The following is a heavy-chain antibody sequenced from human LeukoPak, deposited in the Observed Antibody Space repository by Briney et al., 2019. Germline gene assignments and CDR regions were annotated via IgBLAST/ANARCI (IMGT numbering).Heavy chain of an antibody. Sequence: PGGSLRLSCAASGFTFSSYAMSWVRQAPGKGLEWVSAISGSGGSTYYADSVKGRFTISRDNAKNSLYLQMNSLRAEDTAVYYCARGLRMVRGDIDYWGQGTLVTVSS. D-gene: IGHD3-10*01. CDR1: GFTFSSYA. CDR3: ARGLRMVRGDIDY. J-gene: IGHJ4*02. V-gene: IGHV3-23*01. CDR2: ISGSGGST.